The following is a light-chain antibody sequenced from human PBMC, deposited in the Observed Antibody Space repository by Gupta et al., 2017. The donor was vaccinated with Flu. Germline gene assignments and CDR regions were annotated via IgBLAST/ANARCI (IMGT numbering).Light chain of an antibody. CDR1: QSVSSHY. J-gene: IGKJ4*01. V-gene: IGKV3-20*01. Sequence: ERATLSCRASQSVSSHYLAWYQQKPGQAPRLLIYVASSRATGIPDRFSGSGSGTDFTLTISRLEPEDFAVYYCQQFGSSPLTFGGGTKVEIK. CDR3: QQFGSSPLT. CDR2: VAS.